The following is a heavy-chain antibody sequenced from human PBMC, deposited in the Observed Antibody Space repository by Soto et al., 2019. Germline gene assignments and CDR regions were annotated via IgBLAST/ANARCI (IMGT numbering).Heavy chain of an antibody. CDR2: IIPIFGTA. V-gene: IGHV1-69*12. Sequence: QVQLVQSGAEVKKPGSSVKVSCKASGGTFSSYAIRWVRQAPGQGLEWMGGIIPIFGTANYAQKFQGRVTMTADESTSTAYMELSSLRSEDTAGYYCASSRYSIRTSCQPSSFGYYYYGMDVWGQGTKVTVSS. CDR3: ASSRYSIRTSCQPSSFGYYYYGMDV. CDR1: GGTFSSYA. D-gene: IGHD2-2*01. J-gene: IGHJ6*02.